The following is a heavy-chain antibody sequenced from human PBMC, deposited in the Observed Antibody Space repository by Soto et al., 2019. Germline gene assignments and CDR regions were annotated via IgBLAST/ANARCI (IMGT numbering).Heavy chain of an antibody. D-gene: IGHD2-21*01. CDR3: ARNRPHSPYYGMDV. J-gene: IGHJ6*02. CDR1: GFAFISYD. V-gene: IGHV3-13*01. CDR2: IGTAGDT. Sequence: QPGGSLRLSCASSGFAFISYDMHWVRQATGKGLEWVSAIGTAGDTYYPGSVKGRFTISRENAKNSLYLQMNSLRAGDTAVYYCARNRPHSPYYGMDVWGQGTTVTVSS.